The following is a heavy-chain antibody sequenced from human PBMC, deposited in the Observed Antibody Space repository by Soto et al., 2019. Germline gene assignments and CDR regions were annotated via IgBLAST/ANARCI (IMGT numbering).Heavy chain of an antibody. J-gene: IGHJ4*02. CDR3: AKSPNFYCSSPNCYKYYFDH. CDR1: GFTFNTYG. D-gene: IGHD2-2*02. CDR2: ISYDGSEK. V-gene: IGHV3-30*18. Sequence: LRLSCAASGFTFNTYGMHWVRQAPCKWLEWVAAISYDGSEKYYVDSVKGRFTISKDNSKNTLYLQMNSLRPEDTAVYYCAKSPNFYCSSPNCYKYYFDHWGQGTRVTVSS.